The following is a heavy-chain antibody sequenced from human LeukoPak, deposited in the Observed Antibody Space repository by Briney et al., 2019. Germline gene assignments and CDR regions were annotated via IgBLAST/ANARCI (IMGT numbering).Heavy chain of an antibody. J-gene: IGHJ4*02. CDR1: GFMFSSNW. CDR2: IKEDGTET. CDR3: ARAVQLWFQFDY. Sequence: GGSLRLSCAASGFMFSSNWMSWVRLAPGKGLEWVANIKEDGTETYCVDSVKGRFTISRDNAKNSLYLQMNSLRAEDTAVYYCARAVQLWFQFDYWGQGTLVTVSS. V-gene: IGHV3-7*01. D-gene: IGHD5-18*01.